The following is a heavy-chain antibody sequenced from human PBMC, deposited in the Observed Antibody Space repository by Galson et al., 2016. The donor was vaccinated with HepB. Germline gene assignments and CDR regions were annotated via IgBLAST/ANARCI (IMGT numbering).Heavy chain of an antibody. D-gene: IGHD5-18*01. CDR1: GFTFGNYA. CDR3: TRARGYSFGYSDY. Sequence: SLRLSCATSGFTFGNYAMSWFRQAPGKGLEWVGFIRSKAYGGTAEYAASVKARFIISRDDSKSIAYLQMNSLKTEDTAVYYCTRARGYSFGYSDYWGQGTLVTVSS. J-gene: IGHJ4*02. V-gene: IGHV3-49*03. CDR2: IRSKAYGGTA.